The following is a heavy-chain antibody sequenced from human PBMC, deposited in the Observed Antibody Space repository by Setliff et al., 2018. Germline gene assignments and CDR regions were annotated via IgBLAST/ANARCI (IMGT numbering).Heavy chain of an antibody. CDR2: INHSGST. Sequence: KPSETLSLTCAVYGGSFSGYYWSWIRQPPGKGLEWIGEINHSGSTNYNPSLKSRVTISVDTSKNQFSLKLSSVTAADTAVYYCARVRYVFWSGSIDYWGQGTLVTVS. CDR3: ARVRYVFWSGSIDY. J-gene: IGHJ4*02. D-gene: IGHD3-3*01. V-gene: IGHV4-34*01. CDR1: GGSFSGYY.